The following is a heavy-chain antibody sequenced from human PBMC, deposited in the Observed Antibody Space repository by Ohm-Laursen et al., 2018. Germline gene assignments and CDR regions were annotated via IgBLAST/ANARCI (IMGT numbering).Heavy chain of an antibody. D-gene: IGHD6-13*01. CDR3: AKDLLAAPDYYGMDV. J-gene: IGHJ6*02. Sequence: SLRLSCAASGFTFGNYAMHWVRQAPGKGLEWVATINWNSGDIGYGDSVKGRFTISRDDARSSLDLQMNSLRVEDTALYYCAKDLLAAPDYYGMDVWGQGTTVTVSS. CDR1: GFTFGNYA. V-gene: IGHV3-9*01. CDR2: INWNSGDI.